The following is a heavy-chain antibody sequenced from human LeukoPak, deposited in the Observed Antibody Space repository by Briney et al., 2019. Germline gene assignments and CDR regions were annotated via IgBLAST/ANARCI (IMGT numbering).Heavy chain of an antibody. J-gene: IGHJ4*02. V-gene: IGHV3-23*01. CDR3: AKVKSGTYYNFDS. CDR1: GFTFSAYA. Sequence: GGSLRLSCAASGFTFSAYAMTWARQAPGKGLEWVSGISGSGSSTYYADSAKGRFTISRDNSKNTLYLQMNSLRAEDTAAYYCAKVKSGTYYNFDSWGQGTLVTVSS. CDR2: ISGSGSST. D-gene: IGHD1-26*01.